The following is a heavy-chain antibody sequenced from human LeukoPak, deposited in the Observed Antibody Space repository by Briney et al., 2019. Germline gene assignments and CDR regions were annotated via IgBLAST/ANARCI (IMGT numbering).Heavy chain of an antibody. J-gene: IGHJ4*02. D-gene: IGHD6-13*01. CDR2: INPNSGGT. CDR1: GYTFTGYC. V-gene: IGHV1-2*06. CDR3: ARTSSSWYYFDY. Sequence: ASVKVSCKASGYTFTGYCMHWVRQAPGQGLEWMGRINPNSGGTNYAQKFQGRVTMTRDTSISTAYMELSRLRSDDTAVYYCARTSSSWYYFDYWGQGTLVTVSS.